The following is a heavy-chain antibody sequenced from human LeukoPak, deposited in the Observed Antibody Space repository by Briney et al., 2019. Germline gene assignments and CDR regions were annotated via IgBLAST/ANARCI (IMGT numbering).Heavy chain of an antibody. V-gene: IGHV3-23*01. CDR2: ISGSGGST. CDR1: GFTFSSYA. D-gene: IGHD2-21*01. Sequence: PGGSLRLSCAASGFTFSSYAMSWVRQAPGKGLEWVSAISGSGGSTYYADSVKGRFSISRDNSKNSLYLQMNSLRAEDTAVYYCARDCMCGLSSPDYWGQGTLVTVSS. CDR3: ARDCMCGLSSPDY. J-gene: IGHJ4*02.